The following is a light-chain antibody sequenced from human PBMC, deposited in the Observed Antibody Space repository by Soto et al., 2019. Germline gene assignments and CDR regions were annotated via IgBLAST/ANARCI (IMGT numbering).Light chain of an antibody. V-gene: IGLV1-44*01. Sequence: QPVLTQTPSASGTPGQTVTISCSGSRSNIGNNAVSWYQQFPGTAPKLLIYNNNQRPSGVPDRCSGYKSGTSASVAISGLQSEDESDYYCATWDDSLNARGVFGGGTKLTVL. CDR3: ATWDDSLNARGV. J-gene: IGLJ3*02. CDR2: NNN. CDR1: RSNIGNNA.